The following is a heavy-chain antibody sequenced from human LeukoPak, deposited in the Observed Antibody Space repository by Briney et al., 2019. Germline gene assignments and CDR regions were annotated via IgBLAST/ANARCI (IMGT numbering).Heavy chain of an antibody. D-gene: IGHD3-22*01. CDR2: INPNSGGT. J-gene: IGHJ4*02. CDR1: GGTFSSYA. V-gene: IGHV1-2*04. Sequence: ASVKVSCKASGGTFSSYAISWVRQAPGQGLEWMGWINPNSGGTNYAQKFQGWVTMTRDTSISTAYMELSRLRSDDTAVYYCAREVRGKYYDSSGYYSDFDYWGQGTLVTVSS. CDR3: AREVRGKYYDSSGYYSDFDY.